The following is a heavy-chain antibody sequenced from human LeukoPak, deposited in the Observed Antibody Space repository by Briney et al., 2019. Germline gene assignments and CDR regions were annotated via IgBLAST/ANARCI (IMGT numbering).Heavy chain of an antibody. CDR2: ISGSDGST. V-gene: IGHV3-23*01. CDR3: AKSDSSGWYIDAFDI. J-gene: IGHJ3*02. D-gene: IGHD6-19*01. Sequence: GGSLRLSCAASGFTFSSYAMSWVRQAPGKGLEWVSAISGSDGSTYYADSVKGRFTISRDNSKNTLYLQMNSLRAEDTAVYYCAKSDSSGWYIDAFDIWGQGTMVTVSS. CDR1: GFTFSSYA.